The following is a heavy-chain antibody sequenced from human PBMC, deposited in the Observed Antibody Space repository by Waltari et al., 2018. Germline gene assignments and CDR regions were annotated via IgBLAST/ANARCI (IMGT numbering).Heavy chain of an antibody. Sequence: QVQLVQSGAEVKKPGASVKVSCTASGYTFTGYYMHWVRQAPGQGLEWMGWINPNSGGTNYAQKLQGRVTMTRDTSISTAYMELSRLRSDDTAVYYCARDGGVEMATIKADYWGQGTLVTVSS. J-gene: IGHJ4*02. D-gene: IGHD5-12*01. CDR2: INPNSGGT. CDR3: ARDGGVEMATIKADY. CDR1: GYTFTGYY. V-gene: IGHV1-2*02.